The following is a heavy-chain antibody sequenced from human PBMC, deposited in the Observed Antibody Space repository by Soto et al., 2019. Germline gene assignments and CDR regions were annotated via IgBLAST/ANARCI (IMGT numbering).Heavy chain of an antibody. D-gene: IGHD3-10*01. CDR1: GYPFTTYH. Sequence: ASVKVSCKASGYPFTTYHLHWVRQAPGQGLEWMGIVYVTGTGTRSAQKFQGRLTMTRDRSTSTVYMELSSLRSEDTAVYYCERPEGYGSGSYYFDSWGQGTLVTVSS. CDR2: VYVTGTGT. V-gene: IGHV1-46*01. CDR3: ERPEGYGSGSYYFDS. J-gene: IGHJ4*02.